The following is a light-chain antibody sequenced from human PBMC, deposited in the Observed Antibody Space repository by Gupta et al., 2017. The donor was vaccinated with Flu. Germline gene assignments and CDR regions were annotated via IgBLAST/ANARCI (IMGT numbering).Light chain of an antibody. CDR2: DTS. V-gene: IGKV3-11*01. J-gene: IGKJ3*01. CDR3: QQRGNWPPFT. CDR1: QSVRTY. Sequence: ATLSLSPGERATLSCRASQSVRTYLAWYKHKPGQAPRLLIYDTSNRDTGIPARFSGSGSGTDFTLTISSREPEDFAIYYCQQRGNWPPFTFGHGTXVEMK.